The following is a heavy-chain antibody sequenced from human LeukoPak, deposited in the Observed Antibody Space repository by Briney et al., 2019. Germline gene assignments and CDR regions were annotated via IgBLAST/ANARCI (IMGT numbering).Heavy chain of an antibody. CDR1: GYNFRIFG. Sequence: ASVKVSCKASGYNFRIFGISWVRPAPGQGLGWMGWISANNGNTNYAQNLQGRATMTTDTSTSTAYMELRSLRSDDTAVYYCARVGVVVPAAWFDPWGQGTLVAVSS. J-gene: IGHJ5*02. CDR3: ARVGVVVPAAWFDP. D-gene: IGHD2-2*01. CDR2: ISANNGNT. V-gene: IGHV1-18*01.